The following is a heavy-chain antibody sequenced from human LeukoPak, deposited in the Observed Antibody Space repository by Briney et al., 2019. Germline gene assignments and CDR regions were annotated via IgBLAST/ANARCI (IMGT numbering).Heavy chain of an antibody. CDR3: AKPSNYYGSATDAFDF. Sequence: NPSETLSLTCTVSGGSISSYYWSWIRQPPGKGLEWIGYIYYTGSTNYNPSLKSRVTISVDTSKNQFSLKLSSVTAADTAVYYCAKPSNYYGSATDAFDFWGQGTMVTVSS. CDR2: IYYTGST. V-gene: IGHV4-59*12. CDR1: GGSISSYY. J-gene: IGHJ3*01. D-gene: IGHD3-10*01.